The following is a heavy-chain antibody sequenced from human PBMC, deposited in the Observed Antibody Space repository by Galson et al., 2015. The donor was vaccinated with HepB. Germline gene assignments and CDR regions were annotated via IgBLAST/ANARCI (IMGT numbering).Heavy chain of an antibody. Sequence: SLRLSCAASGFTFSSYAMHWVRQAPGKGLEYVSAISSNGGSTYYADSVKGRFTISRDNSKNTLYPQMSSLRAEDTAVYYCVNSDSGSYLASDYWGQGTLVTVSS. V-gene: IGHV3-64D*06. CDR1: GFTFSSYA. CDR3: VNSDSGSYLASDY. D-gene: IGHD1-26*01. CDR2: ISSNGGST. J-gene: IGHJ4*02.